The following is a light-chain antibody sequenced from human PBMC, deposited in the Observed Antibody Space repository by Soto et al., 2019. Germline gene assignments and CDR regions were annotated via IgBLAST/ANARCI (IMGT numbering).Light chain of an antibody. J-gene: IGKJ4*01. V-gene: IGKV1-27*01. CDR1: QGIGVY. CDR3: QKYNSAPLT. Sequence: DIQMTQSPSSLSASLGHRDTITCRASQGIGVYLAWFQQKPGNVPKLLIYAASTLQSGVPSRFSGSGSGTDFTLTISSLQPEDVATYYCQKYNSAPLTFGGGTKVEIK. CDR2: AAS.